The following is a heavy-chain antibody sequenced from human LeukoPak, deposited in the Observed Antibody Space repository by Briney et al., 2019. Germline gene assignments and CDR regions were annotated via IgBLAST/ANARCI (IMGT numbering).Heavy chain of an antibody. CDR2: ISGSGADT. V-gene: IGHV3-23*01. Sequence: PGGSLRLSCAACGFAFSSYSMSWVRQAPGKGPEWVSAISGSGADTYYTDSVKGRFTISRDNSKTTLFLQMNSLRAEDTAIYYCAKDLGGEGGSGFPGQWGQGTLVTVSS. D-gene: IGHD3-10*01. CDR3: AKDLGGEGGSGFPGQ. J-gene: IGHJ4*02. CDR1: GFAFSSYS.